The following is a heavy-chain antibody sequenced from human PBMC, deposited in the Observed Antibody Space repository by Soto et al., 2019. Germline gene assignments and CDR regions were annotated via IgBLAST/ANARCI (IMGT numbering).Heavy chain of an antibody. D-gene: IGHD6-13*01. CDR3: ARDGVAAAGTGGLYYGMDV. Sequence: VGSLRLSCAASGFTFSSYSMNWVLQAPGKGLEWVSSISSSSSYIYYADSVKGRFTISRDNAKNSLYLQMDSLRAEDTAVYYCARDGVAAAGTGGLYYGMDVWGQGITVTVSS. CDR1: GFTFSSYS. J-gene: IGHJ6*02. V-gene: IGHV3-21*01. CDR2: ISSSSSYI.